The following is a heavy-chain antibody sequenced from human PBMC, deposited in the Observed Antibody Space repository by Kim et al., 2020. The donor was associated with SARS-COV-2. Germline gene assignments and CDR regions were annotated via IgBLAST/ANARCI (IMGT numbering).Heavy chain of an antibody. D-gene: IGHD1-1*01. CDR3: ARGGATGTNFWFDP. J-gene: IGHJ5*02. Sequence: SQKFQGRVTITRDTSASTAYMELSSLRSEDTAVYYCARGGATGTNFWFDPWGQGTLVTVSS. V-gene: IGHV1-3*01.